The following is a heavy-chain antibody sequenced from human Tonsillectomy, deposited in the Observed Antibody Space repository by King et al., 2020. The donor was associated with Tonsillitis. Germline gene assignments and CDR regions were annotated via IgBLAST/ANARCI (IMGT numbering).Heavy chain of an antibody. CDR1: GFPFDDYG. V-gene: IGHV3-9*01. CDR2: ISGNSGRI. J-gene: IGHJ4*02. CDR3: AKDIASTYWYYFDY. D-gene: IGHD2-8*02. Sequence: VQLVESGGNFVQPGRSLRLSCAASGFPFDDYGMHWVRQAPGKGLDWVSGISGNSGRIVYADSVKGRFTISRDNAKNSLYLQMSSLRPEDTAFYYCAKDIASTYWYYFDYWGQGALVTVSS.